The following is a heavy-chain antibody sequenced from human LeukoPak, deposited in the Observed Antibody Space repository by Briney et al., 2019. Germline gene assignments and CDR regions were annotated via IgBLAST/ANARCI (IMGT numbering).Heavy chain of an antibody. CDR2: ISAYNGNT. V-gene: IGHV1-18*01. D-gene: IGHD7-27*01. CDR1: GYTFTSYG. J-gene: IGHJ4*02. Sequence: ASVKVSCKASGYTFTSYGISWHRQAPGPRLEGKAWISAYNGNTNYAQKLQSRVTMTTDTSTSTAYMELSSLRSDDTAVYYCARDSRNWDHAYWGQGTLVTVST. CDR3: ARDSRNWDHAY.